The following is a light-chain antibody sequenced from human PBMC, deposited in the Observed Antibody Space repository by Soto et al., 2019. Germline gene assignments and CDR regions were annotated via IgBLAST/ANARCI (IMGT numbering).Light chain of an antibody. Sequence: QSALTQPASVSGSPGQSITISCTGTSNDVGGYNYVSWYQQHPGTAPKLMIYEVSNRPSGLSNRFSGSKSGNTASLTISGLQAEDEADYYCSSYTSSSSLYVFGTGTKVTVL. CDR1: SNDVGGYNY. J-gene: IGLJ1*01. V-gene: IGLV2-14*01. CDR3: SSYTSSSSLYV. CDR2: EVS.